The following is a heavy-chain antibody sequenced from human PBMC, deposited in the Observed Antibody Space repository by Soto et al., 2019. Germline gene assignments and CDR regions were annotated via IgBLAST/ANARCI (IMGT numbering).Heavy chain of an antibody. Sequence: QVQLVQSGAEVKKPGASVKVSCKASGYTFTGYYMHWVRQAPGQGLEWMGWINPNSGGTNYAQKFQGWVTMTRDTSISTAYMELSRLRSDDTAVYYCAREARIYSGYDYRGDYFDYWGQGTLVTVSS. CDR3: AREARIYSGYDYRGDYFDY. J-gene: IGHJ4*02. CDR1: GYTFTGYY. D-gene: IGHD5-12*01. CDR2: INPNSGGT. V-gene: IGHV1-2*04.